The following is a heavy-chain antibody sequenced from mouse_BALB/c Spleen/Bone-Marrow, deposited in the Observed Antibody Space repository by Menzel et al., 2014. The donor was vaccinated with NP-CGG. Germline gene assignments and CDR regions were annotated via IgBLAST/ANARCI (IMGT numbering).Heavy chain of an antibody. CDR3: TGYGNYVETSFAY. CDR2: IYPGNSDT. J-gene: IGHJ3*01. V-gene: IGHV1-5*01. CDR1: GYSFTSYW. Sequence: LARPGASVKMSCKASGYSFTSYWMHWVKQRPGQGLEWIGAIYPGNSDTRYNQKFKGKAKLTAVTSASTAYMELSSLTNEDSAVYYCTGYGNYVETSFAYWGQGTLVTVSA. D-gene: IGHD2-1*01.